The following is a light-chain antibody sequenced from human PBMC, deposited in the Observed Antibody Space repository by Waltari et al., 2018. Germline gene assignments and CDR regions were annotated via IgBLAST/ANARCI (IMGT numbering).Light chain of an antibody. CDR3: QQYHTPPAT. V-gene: IGKV3-20*01. CDR2: GAY. Sequence: EIVLTQSPGTLSLSPGDRATLSCRADQSLGVAYVAWYQHKSGQAPRLLVYGAYYRAAAIPERFSGSGSGTDFTLTINRLEPDDFAVYYCQQYHTPPATFGQGTKLEIK. CDR1: QSLGVAY. J-gene: IGKJ2*01.